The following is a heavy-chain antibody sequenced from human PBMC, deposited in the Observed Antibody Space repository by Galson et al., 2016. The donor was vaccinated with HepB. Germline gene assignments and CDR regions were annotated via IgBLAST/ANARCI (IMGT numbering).Heavy chain of an antibody. CDR1: GYTFSRYA. D-gene: IGHD1-1*01. V-gene: IGHV7-4-1*02. CDR3: AKEGGQLERLGFDY. Sequence: SVKVSCKASGYTFSRYALNWVRQAPGQGLEWLGWINTKTGNPTYAQGFTGRFVFSLGTSVSTAYLQISSLKAEDTAVYYCAKEGGQLERLGFDYWGQGALVTVSA. CDR2: INTKTGNP. J-gene: IGHJ4*02.